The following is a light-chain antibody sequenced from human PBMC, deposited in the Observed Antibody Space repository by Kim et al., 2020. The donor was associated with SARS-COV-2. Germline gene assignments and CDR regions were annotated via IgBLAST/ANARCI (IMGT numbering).Light chain of an antibody. J-gene: IGLJ2*01. V-gene: IGLV6-57*03. CDR1: SGSIARKY. CDR2: EDN. Sequence: GKTVTTSPTRRSGSIARKYVRWYQPRPGSAPATVIYEDNQRPSGVPDRFSGSIDSSSNSASLTISGLKTEDEADYYCQSCDSSTVVFGGGTQLTVL. CDR3: QSCDSSTVV.